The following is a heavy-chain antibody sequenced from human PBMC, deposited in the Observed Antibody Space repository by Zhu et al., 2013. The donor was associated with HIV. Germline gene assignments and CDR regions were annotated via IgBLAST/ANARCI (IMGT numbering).Heavy chain of an antibody. CDR1: GYTFTSYA. Sequence: QVQLVQSGAEVKKPGASVKVSCKASGYTFTSYAMHWVRQAPGQRLEWMGWINAGNGNTKYSQKFQGRVTITRDTSASTAYMELSSLRSEDTAVYYCARKAGIAAATIYFDYWGQGTLVTVSS. CDR3: ARKAGIAAATIYFDY. D-gene: IGHD6-13*01. J-gene: IGHJ4*02. CDR2: INAGNGNT. V-gene: IGHV1-3*01.